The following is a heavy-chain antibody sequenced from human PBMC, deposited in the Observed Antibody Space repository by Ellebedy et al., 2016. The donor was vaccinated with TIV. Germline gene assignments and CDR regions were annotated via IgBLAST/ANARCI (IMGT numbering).Heavy chain of an antibody. CDR2: ISNTGTT. J-gene: IGHJ6*02. V-gene: IGHV4-39*01. Sequence: SETLSLTXSVSGGSINIKNYYWGWIRQPPGKGLEWIGAISNTGTTHYNESLKSRVTLSVDTSKNQFSLKLTSVTATDTAVYYCARGFGEPYYYYGMDVWGQGTTVTVSS. CDR1: GGSINIKNYY. D-gene: IGHD3-10*01. CDR3: ARGFGEPYYYYGMDV.